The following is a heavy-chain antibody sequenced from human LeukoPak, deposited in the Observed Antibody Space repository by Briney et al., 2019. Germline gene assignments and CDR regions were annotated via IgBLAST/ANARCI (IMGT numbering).Heavy chain of an antibody. V-gene: IGHV4-59*01. CDR2: IYYSGST. Sequence: SETLSLTCTVSGGSISSYYWSWIRQPPGKGLEWIGYIYYSGSTNYNPSLKSRVTISVDTSKNQFSLKLSSVTAADTAVYYCARSRQRSRAVGYDYWGQGTLVTVSS. J-gene: IGHJ4*02. CDR1: GGSISSYY. D-gene: IGHD6-13*01. CDR3: ARSRQRSRAVGYDY.